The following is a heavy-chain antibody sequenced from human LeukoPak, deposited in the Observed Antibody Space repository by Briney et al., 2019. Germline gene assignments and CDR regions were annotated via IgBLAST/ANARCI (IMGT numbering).Heavy chain of an antibody. V-gene: IGHV5-51*01. D-gene: IGHD2-15*01. CDR3: ARRRYCSGGTCYGVDY. Sequence: GESLKISCKGSGYSFTRYWIGWVRQMPGRGLEWMGIIYPGDSDPRYSPSFQGQVTISADKPISTAFLQWSSLKASDTAMYYCARRRYCSGGTCYGVDYWGQGTLVTVSS. CDR2: IYPGDSDP. CDR1: GYSFTRYW. J-gene: IGHJ4*02.